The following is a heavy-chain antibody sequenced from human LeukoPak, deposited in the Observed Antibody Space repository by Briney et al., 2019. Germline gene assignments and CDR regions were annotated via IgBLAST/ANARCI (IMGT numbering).Heavy chain of an antibody. CDR3: ARRITIFYYFDY. CDR2: ISSSSSYI. CDR1: GFTFSSYS. D-gene: IGHD3-9*01. V-gene: IGHV3-21*01. Sequence: PGGSLRLSCAASGFTFSSYSMNWVRQAPGKGLEWVSSISSSSSYIYYADSVKGRFTISRDNAKNSLYLQMNSLRAEDTAVYYCARRITIFYYFDYWGQGTLVTVSS. J-gene: IGHJ4*02.